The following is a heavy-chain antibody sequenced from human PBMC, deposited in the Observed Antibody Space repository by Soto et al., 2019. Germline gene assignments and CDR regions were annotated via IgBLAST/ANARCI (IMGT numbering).Heavy chain of an antibody. J-gene: IGHJ4*02. CDR2: ISGSGGST. V-gene: IGHV3-23*01. D-gene: IGHD6-13*01. CDR3: AKANSSSWATNLDY. Sequence: PGGSLRLSCAASGFTFSRYAMSWVRQAPGKGLEWVSAISGSGGSTYYADSVKGRFTISRDNSKNMLYLQMNSLRAEDTAVYYCAKANSSSWATNLDYWGQGTLVTVSS. CDR1: GFTFSRYA.